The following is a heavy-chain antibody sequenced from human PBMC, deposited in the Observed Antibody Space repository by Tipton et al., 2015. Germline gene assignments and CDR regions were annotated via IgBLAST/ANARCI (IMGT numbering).Heavy chain of an antibody. J-gene: IGHJ4*01. D-gene: IGHD6-13*01. CDR3: AGEGSSSYFRIY. CDR2: ISGSGGST. V-gene: IGHV3-23*01. CDR1: GFTFSDYA. Sequence: SLRLSCAASGFTFSDYAMSWVRQAPGKGLEWVSGISGSGGSTYDADSVKGRFTIARDNSKNSLFLQRNSLTAEDTAFYYCAGEGSSSYFRIYWGQGTLGSVFS.